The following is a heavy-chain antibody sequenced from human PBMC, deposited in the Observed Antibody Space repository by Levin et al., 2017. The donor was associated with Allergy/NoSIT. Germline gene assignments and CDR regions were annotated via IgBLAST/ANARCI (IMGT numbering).Heavy chain of an antibody. V-gene: IGHV4-34*01. CDR3: AGAFASAGTDAIYFYYYGVDV. Sequence: SETLSLTCGVYGGSFTSYYWSWIRQPPGKGLEWIGEINHSGTTKYSPSLKSRVTMSVYTSENQISLRLSSVTASDTAVYDCAGAFASAGTDAIYFYYYGVDVWGQGTTVTVSS. D-gene: IGHD6-13*01. CDR1: GGSFTSYY. CDR2: INHSGTT. J-gene: IGHJ6*02.